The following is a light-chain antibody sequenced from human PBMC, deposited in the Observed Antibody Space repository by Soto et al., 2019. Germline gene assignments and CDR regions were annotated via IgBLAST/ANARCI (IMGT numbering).Light chain of an antibody. V-gene: IGKV3-20*01. CDR2: DAS. CDR1: QSVSSSS. Sequence: EIVLTKSPGTLSLSPGERATLSCRASQSVSSSSLAWYQQKRGQAPRLLIHDASSRATGIPDRFSGSGSGTDFTLTISRLEPEDFAVYYCQQYGGSPRTFCQGTKVDNK. J-gene: IGKJ1*01. CDR3: QQYGGSPRT.